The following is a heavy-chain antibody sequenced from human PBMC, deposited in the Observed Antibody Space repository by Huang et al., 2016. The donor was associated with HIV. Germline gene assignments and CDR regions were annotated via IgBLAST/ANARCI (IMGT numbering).Heavy chain of an antibody. V-gene: IGHV1-8*01. Sequence: QVQLVQSGAEVKKPGASVKVSCKASGYTFSNYDINWVRQAPGQGLAWMGWMNPNSGNTGYARKFQGRVTMTRSTSSSTAYMELSRLRFEDTAVYYCATLPPVNYGRSGGRVRDYWGQGSLVTVSS. CDR3: ATLPPVNYGRSGGRVRDY. CDR1: GYTFSNYD. D-gene: IGHD2-15*01. J-gene: IGHJ4*02. CDR2: MNPNSGNT.